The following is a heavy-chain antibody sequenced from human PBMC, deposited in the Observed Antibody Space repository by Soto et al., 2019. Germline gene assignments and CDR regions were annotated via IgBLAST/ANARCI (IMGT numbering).Heavy chain of an antibody. V-gene: IGHV4-30-2*01. Sequence: SETLSLTCAVSGVSISTNGFSWAWIRQPPGKGLEWIGYIYPSGTIFYNPSLNGRVTISLGTSDNQFSLRLTSVTAADTAVYFCATYTAYAKYYFDYWGREPWSPSPQ. CDR3: ATYTAYAKYYFDY. CDR1: GVSISTNGFS. D-gene: IGHD5-12*01. J-gene: IGHJ4*02. CDR2: IYPSGTI.